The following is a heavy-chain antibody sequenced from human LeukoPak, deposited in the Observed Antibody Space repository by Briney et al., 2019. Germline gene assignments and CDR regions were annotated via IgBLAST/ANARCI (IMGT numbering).Heavy chain of an antibody. CDR3: ASRAIAVANA. D-gene: IGHD6-19*01. CDR2: ISYDGSNK. CDR1: GFTFSRYG. J-gene: IGHJ4*02. Sequence: GGSLRLSCAASGFTFSRYGMHWVRQAPGKGLEWVAVISYDGSNKYYADSVKGRFTISRDNSKNTLYLQMNSMRAEDTAVYYCASRAIAVANARGQGTLVTVSS. V-gene: IGHV3-30*03.